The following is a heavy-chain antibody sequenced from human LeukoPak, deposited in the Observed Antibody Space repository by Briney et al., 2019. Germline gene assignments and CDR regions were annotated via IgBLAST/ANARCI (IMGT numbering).Heavy chain of an antibody. CDR2: IKKDGSEK. D-gene: IGHD6-19*01. Sequence: GGSLRLSCEASGFVFNTYHLTWVRQAPGKGLEWVANIKKDGSEKYYVDSVKGRFTISRDNAKKSLYLQMNSLRAEDTALYYCVKDAGSGWSNYWYFDLWGRGTLVTVSS. CDR3: VKDAGSGWSNYWYFDL. V-gene: IGHV3-7*03. CDR1: GFVFNTYH. J-gene: IGHJ2*01.